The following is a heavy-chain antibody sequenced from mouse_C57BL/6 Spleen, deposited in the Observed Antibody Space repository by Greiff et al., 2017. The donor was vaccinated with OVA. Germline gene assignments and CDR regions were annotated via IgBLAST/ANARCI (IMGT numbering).Heavy chain of an antibody. D-gene: IGHD3-3*01. Sequence: EVQGVESGGGLVKPGGSLKLSCAASGFTFSDYGMHWVRQAPEQGLEWVAYISSGSSTIYYADKVKGRFTMSIDNAKNTLFLQRSSLRSDDTAMYYCARNGTMGYAMDYWGQGTSVTVSS. J-gene: IGHJ4*01. CDR1: GFTFSDYG. V-gene: IGHV5-17*01. CDR2: ISSGSSTI. CDR3: ARNGTMGYAMDY.